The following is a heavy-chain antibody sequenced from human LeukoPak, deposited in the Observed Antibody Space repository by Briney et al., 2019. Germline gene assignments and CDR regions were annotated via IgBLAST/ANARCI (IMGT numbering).Heavy chain of an antibody. J-gene: IGHJ4*02. CDR1: GGSISSGSYY. CDR3: AREGHIVVVTGLL. V-gene: IGHV4-61*02. CDR2: IYTSGST. D-gene: IGHD2-21*02. Sequence: SQTLSLTCTVSGGSISSGSYYWGWIRQPAGKGLEWIGRIYTSGSTNYNPSLKSRVTISVDTSKNQFSLKLSSVTAADTAVYYCAREGHIVVVTGLLWGQGTLVTVSS.